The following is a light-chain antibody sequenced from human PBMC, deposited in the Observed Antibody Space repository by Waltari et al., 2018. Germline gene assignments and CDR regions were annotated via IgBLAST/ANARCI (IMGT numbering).Light chain of an antibody. CDR2: EGR. Sequence: QSALTQPASVSGSTEQSITISRTGTSSDVGSYNRVSWDQQHPGKAPNLRIYEGRKRPSGVSNRFSGSKSGNTASLTIAGLQAEDEADYYCCSYAGSSTLLFGGGTKLTVL. J-gene: IGLJ2*01. CDR1: SSDVGSYNR. V-gene: IGLV2-23*01. CDR3: CSYAGSSTLL.